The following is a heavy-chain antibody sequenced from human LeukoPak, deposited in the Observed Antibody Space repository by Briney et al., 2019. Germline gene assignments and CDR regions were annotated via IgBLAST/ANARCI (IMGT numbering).Heavy chain of an antibody. CDR1: GGSNSSYY. Sequence: SETLSLTCTVSGGSNSSYYWRWIRQPPGKELEWIGYIYYSGSTNYNPYLKSRVTISVDTSKNQFSLKLSSVTAADTAVYYCARAPDYYMDVWGKGTTVTVSS. J-gene: IGHJ6*03. CDR3: ARAPDYYMDV. V-gene: IGHV4-59*01. CDR2: IYYSGST.